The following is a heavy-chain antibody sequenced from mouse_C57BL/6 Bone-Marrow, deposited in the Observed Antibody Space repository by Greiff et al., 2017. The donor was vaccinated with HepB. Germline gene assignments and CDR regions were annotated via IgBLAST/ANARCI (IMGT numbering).Heavy chain of an antibody. Sequence: QVQLQQSGAELAKPGASVKLSCKASGYTFTSYWMHWVKQRPGQGLEWIGYINPSSGYTKYNQKFKNKATLTADKSSSTAYMQLSSLTSEDSAVYYCAVIRRGFAYWGQGTLVTVSA. CDR1: GYTFTSYW. V-gene: IGHV1-7*01. CDR2: INPSSGYT. CDR3: AVIRRGFAY. J-gene: IGHJ3*01. D-gene: IGHD2-12*01.